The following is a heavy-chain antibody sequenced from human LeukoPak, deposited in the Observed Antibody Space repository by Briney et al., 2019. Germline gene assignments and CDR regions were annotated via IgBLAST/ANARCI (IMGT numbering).Heavy chain of an antibody. Sequence: PGGSLRLSCSSSGFTFDDYGMNWVRQAPGKGLEWVSGINWNGGSTGYADSVKGRFTISRDNAKNSLYLQVNSLRAEDTALYYCARDFGVITFGGVIATPTAYWGQGTLVTVSS. CDR3: ARDFGVITFGGVIATPTAY. D-gene: IGHD3-16*02. CDR1: GFTFDDYG. V-gene: IGHV3-20*04. J-gene: IGHJ4*02. CDR2: INWNGGST.